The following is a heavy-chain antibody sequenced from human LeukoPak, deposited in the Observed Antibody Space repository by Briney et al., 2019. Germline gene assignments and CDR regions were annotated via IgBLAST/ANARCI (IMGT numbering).Heavy chain of an antibody. V-gene: IGHV3-21*01. CDR2: ISSSSSYI. CDR1: GFTFSSYS. J-gene: IGHJ5*02. D-gene: IGHD3-10*01. CDR3: ARDQGWFGDNWFDP. Sequence: PGGCLRLSCAASGFTFSSYSIESVRQAPGKGLGWDSSISSSSSYIYYADSVKGRFTISRDNAKNSLYLQMNSLGAEDTAVYYCARDQGWFGDNWFDPWGQGTLVTVSS.